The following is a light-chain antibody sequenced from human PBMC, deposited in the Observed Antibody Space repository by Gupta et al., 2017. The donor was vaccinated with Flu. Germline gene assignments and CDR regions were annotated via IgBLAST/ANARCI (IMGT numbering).Light chain of an antibody. J-gene: IGLJ2*01. CDR2: DVS. CDR1: GRDVGGYNY. Sequence: QSALTPPRSVSRSPGQSVPISCTGTGRDVGGYNYVSWYRQHPGEAPKLILSDVSKRPSGVPDRFSGSKSGNTASLTISGLQVDDEADYYCCSYAGSYTFVFGGGTQLTVL. CDR3: CSYAGSYTFV. V-gene: IGLV2-11*01.